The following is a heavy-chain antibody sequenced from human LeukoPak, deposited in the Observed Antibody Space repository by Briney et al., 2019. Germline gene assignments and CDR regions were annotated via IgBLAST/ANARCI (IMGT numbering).Heavy chain of an antibody. Sequence: GGSQRLSCAASGFTFSSYAMHWVRQAPGKGLEYVSAISSNGGSTYYANSVKGRFTISRDNSKNTLYLQMGSLRAEDMAVYHCARDDHTAPHHWGQGTLVTVSS. CDR3: ARDDHTAPHH. D-gene: IGHD5-18*01. CDR2: ISSNGGST. V-gene: IGHV3-64*01. CDR1: GFTFSSYA. J-gene: IGHJ5*02.